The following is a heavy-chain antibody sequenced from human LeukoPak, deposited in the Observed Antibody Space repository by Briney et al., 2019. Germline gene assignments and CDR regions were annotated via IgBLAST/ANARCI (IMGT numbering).Heavy chain of an antibody. J-gene: IGHJ3*02. CDR1: GYTFTGHY. CDR3: ARVTSPFDDAFDI. Sequence: ASVKVSCKASGYTFTGHYMHWVRQAPGQGLEWMGWINPNSGGTNYAQKFQGRVTMTRDTSISTAYMELSRLRSDDTAVYYCARVTSPFDDAFDIWGQGTMVTVSS. CDR2: INPNSGGT. V-gene: IGHV1-2*02.